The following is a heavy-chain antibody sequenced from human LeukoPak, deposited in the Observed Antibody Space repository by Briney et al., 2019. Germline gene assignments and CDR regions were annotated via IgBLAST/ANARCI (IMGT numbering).Heavy chain of an antibody. Sequence: ASVKVSCKASGYTFTGYYLHWVRQAPGQGLEWMGWINPKNGGTKYAQKFQGRVTMTRDTSISTVYMELSRLTSDDTAVYSCARDPAQTYYYDPWGQGTLVTVCS. D-gene: IGHD3-22*01. CDR3: ARDPAQTYYYDP. J-gene: IGHJ4*02. V-gene: IGHV1-2*02. CDR1: GYTFTGYY. CDR2: INPKNGGT.